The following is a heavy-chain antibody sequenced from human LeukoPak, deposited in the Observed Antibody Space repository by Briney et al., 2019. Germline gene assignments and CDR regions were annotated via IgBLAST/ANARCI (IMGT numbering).Heavy chain of an antibody. Sequence: GGSLRLSCAASGFTFSSYGMHWVRQAPGKGLEWVAVISYDGSNKYYADSVKGRFTISRDNSKDTLYLQMNSLRAEDTAVYYCARLNGYFRIFDYWGQGTLVTVSS. CDR3: ARLNGYFRIFDY. V-gene: IGHV3-30*03. D-gene: IGHD5-18*01. J-gene: IGHJ4*02. CDR1: GFTFSSYG. CDR2: ISYDGSNK.